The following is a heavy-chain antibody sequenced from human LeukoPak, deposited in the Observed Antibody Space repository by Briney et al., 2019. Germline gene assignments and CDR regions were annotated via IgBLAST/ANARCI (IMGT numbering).Heavy chain of an antibody. Sequence: ASLKVSCKASGYTFTGYYMHWVRQAPRQGLEWMGWINPNSGGTNYAQKFQGRVTMTRDTSISTAYMELSRLRSDDTAVYYCARSKTYYDDSSGFFGAWGQGTLVTVSS. J-gene: IGHJ5*02. CDR1: GYTFTGYY. D-gene: IGHD3-22*01. V-gene: IGHV1-2*02. CDR2: INPNSGGT. CDR3: ARSKTYYDDSSGFFGA.